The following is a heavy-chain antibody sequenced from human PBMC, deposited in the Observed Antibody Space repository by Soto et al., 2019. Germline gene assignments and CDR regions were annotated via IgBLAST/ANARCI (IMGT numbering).Heavy chain of an antibody. CDR1: GFTVSNNY. CDR3: ARARFGGLAAMFADC. J-gene: IGHJ4*02. V-gene: IGHV3-66*01. D-gene: IGHD5-12*01. Sequence: EVPLVESGGGLVQPGGSLRLSCAASGFTVSNNYMTWVRQAPGKGLEWVSVIYRGGSTYYADSVRGRFTISRDNSKNTLYLQMSSLRAEDTAVYYCARARFGGLAAMFADCWGQGIRVTVSS. CDR2: IYRGGST.